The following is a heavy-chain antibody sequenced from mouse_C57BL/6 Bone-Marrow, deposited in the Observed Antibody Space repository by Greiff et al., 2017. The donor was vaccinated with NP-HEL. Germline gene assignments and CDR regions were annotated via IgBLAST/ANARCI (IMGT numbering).Heavy chain of an antibody. Sequence: EVKVEESGGGLVQPGGSMKLFCVASGFTFSNYWMNWVRQSPEKGLEWVAQIRLKSDNYATHYAESVKGRFTISRDDSKSSVYLQTNNLRAEDTGIYFCTVFLFLNYWGQGTTLTVSS. J-gene: IGHJ2*01. D-gene: IGHD1-1*01. V-gene: IGHV6-3*01. CDR3: TVFLFLNY. CDR1: GFTFSNYW. CDR2: IRLKSDNYAT.